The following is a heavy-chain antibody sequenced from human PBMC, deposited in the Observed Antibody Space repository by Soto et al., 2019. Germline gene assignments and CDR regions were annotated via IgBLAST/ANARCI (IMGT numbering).Heavy chain of an antibody. V-gene: IGHV4-59*08. Sequence: SETLSLTCTVSGGSISSYYWSWIRQPPGKGLEWIGYIYYSGSTNYNPSIKSRVTISEDTSKNQFSLKLSSVTAADTAVYYCARQGGKLGYCSGGSCLLDAFDIWGQGTMVTVSS. CDR1: GGSISSYY. CDR3: ARQGGKLGYCSGGSCLLDAFDI. CDR2: IYYSGST. D-gene: IGHD2-15*01. J-gene: IGHJ3*02.